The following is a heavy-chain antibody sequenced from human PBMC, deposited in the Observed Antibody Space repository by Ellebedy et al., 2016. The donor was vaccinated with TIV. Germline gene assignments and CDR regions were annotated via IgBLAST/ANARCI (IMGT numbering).Heavy chain of an antibody. J-gene: IGHJ6*02. CDR2: ISSSSSTI. CDR3: AVAVAGKGTGGMDV. Sequence: GESLKISCAASGFTFSSYSMNWVRQAPGKGLEWVSYISSSSSTIYYADSVKGRFTISRDNAKNSLYLQMNSLRAEDTAVYYCAVAVAGKGTGGMDVWGQGTTVTVSS. CDR1: GFTFSSYS. V-gene: IGHV3-48*01. D-gene: IGHD6-19*01.